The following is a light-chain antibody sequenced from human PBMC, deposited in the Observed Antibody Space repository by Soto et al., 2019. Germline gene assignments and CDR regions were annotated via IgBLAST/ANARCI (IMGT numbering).Light chain of an antibody. CDR2: GAS. Sequence: EIVLTQSPGTLSLSPGERATLSCRASQSVSSNYLAWYQQKPGQAPRLLIYGASNKATGNPDRFSGSGSGTDFSLTISRLEPEDFAVYYCQQYGRSSLTFGGGTKVEIK. J-gene: IGKJ4*01. V-gene: IGKV3-20*01. CDR1: QSVSSNY. CDR3: QQYGRSSLT.